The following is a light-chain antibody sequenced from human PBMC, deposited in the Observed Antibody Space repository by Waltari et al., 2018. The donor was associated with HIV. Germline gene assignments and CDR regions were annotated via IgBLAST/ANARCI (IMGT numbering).Light chain of an antibody. CDR3: AAWDASLHVL. CDR1: TSHIGSNT. Sequence: QSVLTQPPSASGTLGQAVTISCFGSTSHIGSNTVNWYQHLPGAAPKLIIFRNHQRPSGVPDRFSGSQSGTSAFLTITGLLSGDEATYYCAAWDASLHVLFGGGTQLTVV. CDR2: RNH. V-gene: IGLV1-44*01. J-gene: IGLJ2*01.